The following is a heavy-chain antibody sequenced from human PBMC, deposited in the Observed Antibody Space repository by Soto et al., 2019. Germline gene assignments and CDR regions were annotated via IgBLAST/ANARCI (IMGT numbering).Heavy chain of an antibody. D-gene: IGHD2-15*01. V-gene: IGHV3-23*01. Sequence: EVQLLESGGGLVQPGGSLRLSCAASGFTFSSYAMSWVRQAPGKGLEWVSAISGSGGSTYYADSVKGRFTISRDNSKNTLYLQMNSLRAEDTAVYYCAKALRAGVVVAATFAFDIWGQGTKVTVSS. CDR3: AKALRAGVVVAATFAFDI. J-gene: IGHJ3*02. CDR1: GFTFSSYA. CDR2: ISGSGGST.